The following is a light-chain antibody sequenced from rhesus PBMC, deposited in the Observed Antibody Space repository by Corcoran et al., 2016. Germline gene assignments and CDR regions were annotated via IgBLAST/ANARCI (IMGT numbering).Light chain of an antibody. CDR2: RAS. J-gene: IGKJ4*01. V-gene: IGKV1-69*01. CDR3: QRPDNSPLT. Sequence: DIQMTQSPSSLSASVGDRVTITCRASQGISNWLAWYQQKPGKAPKLLIYRASHWETGVPSRFSGSGSGTDFTLTISSLPPEDIATYYCQRPDNSPLTVGGGAKVEIK. CDR1: QGISNW.